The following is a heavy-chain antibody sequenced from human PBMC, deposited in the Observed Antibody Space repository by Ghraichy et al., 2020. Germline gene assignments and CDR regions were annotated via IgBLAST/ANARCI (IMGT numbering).Heavy chain of an antibody. V-gene: IGHV3-48*02. Sequence: SCAASGFTFSYYSMHWVRQAPGKGPECVSYISSSSTTTYYADSVEGRFTISRDNAKSSLYLQMNSLRDEDTAFYYCARGSDFYDATPPGPDYWGQGPLVPVSS. CDR1: GFTFSYYS. CDR3: ARGSDFYDATPPGPDY. J-gene: IGHJ4*02. CDR2: ISSSSTTT. D-gene: IGHD2-15*01.